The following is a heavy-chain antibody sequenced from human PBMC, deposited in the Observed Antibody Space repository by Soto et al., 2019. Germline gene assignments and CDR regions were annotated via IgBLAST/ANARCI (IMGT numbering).Heavy chain of an antibody. J-gene: IGHJ5*02. CDR1: GGSFSGYY. CDR3: TNSNWFDP. CDR2: INHSGST. Sequence: SETLSLTCAVYGGSFSGYYWTWIRQPPGKGLEWIGEINHSGSTNYTPSLKSRVTISVDTSKDQFSLKLTSVTAADTAVYYCTNSNWFDPWGQRTLVTVSS. V-gene: IGHV4-34*01. D-gene: IGHD3-10*01.